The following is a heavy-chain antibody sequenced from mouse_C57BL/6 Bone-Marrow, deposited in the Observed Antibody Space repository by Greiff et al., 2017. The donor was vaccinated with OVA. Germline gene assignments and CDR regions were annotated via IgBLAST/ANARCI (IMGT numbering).Heavy chain of an antibody. D-gene: IGHD1-1*01. CDR3: VRHGGSSYDWFAY. Sequence: EVNVVESGGGLVQPKGSLKLSCAASGFSFNTYAMNWVRQAPGKGLEWVARIRSKSNNYATYYADSVKDRFTISRDDSESMLYLQMNNLKTEDTAMYYCVRHGGSSYDWFAYWGQGTLVTVSA. J-gene: IGHJ3*01. CDR2: IRSKSNNYAT. V-gene: IGHV10-1*01. CDR1: GFSFNTYA.